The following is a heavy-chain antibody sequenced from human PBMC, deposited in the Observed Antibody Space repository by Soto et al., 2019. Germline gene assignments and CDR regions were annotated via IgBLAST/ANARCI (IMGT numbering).Heavy chain of an antibody. CDR2: IDNDGVGT. V-gene: IGHV3-74*01. CDR1: GFTFSRHW. D-gene: IGHD5-12*01. Sequence: PGGSLRLSCAASGFTFSRHWMHWVRQIPGKGLMWVSRIDNDGVGTSYADSVRGRFTMSRDNAMNTLYLQMDNLRVEDTAAYFCARVGGFDPIHDYWAQGTLVTVSS. J-gene: IGHJ4*02. CDR3: ARVGGFDPIHDY.